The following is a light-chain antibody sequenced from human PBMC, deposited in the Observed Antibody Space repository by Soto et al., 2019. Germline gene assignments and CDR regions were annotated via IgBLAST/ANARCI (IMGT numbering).Light chain of an antibody. CDR3: CSYAGNYIYV. CDR1: SSDAGGYNY. CDR2: LVS. J-gene: IGLJ1*01. Sequence: QSVLTQPRSVSGSPGQSVTISCTGTSSDAGGYNYVSWYQQHPGKAPKVMIYLVSKRPSGVPDRFSGSKSGNTASLTISGLQAEDEADYYCCSYAGNYIYVFGTGTKVTVL. V-gene: IGLV2-11*01.